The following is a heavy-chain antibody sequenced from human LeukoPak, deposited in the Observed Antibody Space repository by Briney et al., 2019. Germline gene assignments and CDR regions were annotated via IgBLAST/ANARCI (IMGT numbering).Heavy chain of an antibody. V-gene: IGHV1-2*04. CDR3: ARARVATHTHHYYYYCMDD. CDR2: INPNSGGT. J-gene: IGHJ6*02. CDR1: GYTFTDYY. Sequence: GASVTVSCKASGYTFTDYYMHWVRQAPGQGREWVGWINPNSGGTNYPQKFQGWVTITRDTSISTAYMELSRLRSDDTAVYYGARARVATHTHHYYYYCMDDWGQGTTVTVSS. D-gene: IGHD5-12*01.